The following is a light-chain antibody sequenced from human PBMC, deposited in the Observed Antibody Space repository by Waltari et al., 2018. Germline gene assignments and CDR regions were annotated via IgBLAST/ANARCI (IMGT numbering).Light chain of an antibody. J-gene: IGKJ1*01. CDR1: QSLLDSEDGNTY. Sequence: DIVMTQTPLSLPVTLGEPASISCRSSQSLLDSEDGNTYLEWYLQKQGQSPQLLIYEVSNRASGVPDRFSGSGSDTDFTLKISRVEAVDVGVYYCMQALEFPWTFGHGTKVEIK. CDR3: MQALEFPWT. V-gene: IGKV2-40*01. CDR2: EVS.